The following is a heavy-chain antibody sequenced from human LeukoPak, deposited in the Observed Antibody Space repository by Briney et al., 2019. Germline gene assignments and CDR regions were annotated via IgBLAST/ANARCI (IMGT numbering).Heavy chain of an antibody. CDR2: IWYDGSNK. J-gene: IGHJ6*02. V-gene: IGHV3-33*01. Sequence: PGGSLRLSCAASGFTFSSYGMHWVRQAPGKGLEWVAVIWYDGSNKYYADSVKGRFTISRDNSKNTLYLQMNSLRAEDTAVYYCARDSLYFYGMDVWGQGTTVTVSS. CDR1: GFTFSSYG. CDR3: ARDSLYFYGMDV.